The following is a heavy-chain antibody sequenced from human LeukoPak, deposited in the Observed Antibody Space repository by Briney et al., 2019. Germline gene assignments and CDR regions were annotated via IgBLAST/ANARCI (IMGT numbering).Heavy chain of an antibody. CDR2: IWYDGSNK. J-gene: IGHJ3*02. Sequence: PGGSLRLSCAASGFTFSSYGMHWVRQAPGKGLEWVAVIWYDGSNKYYADSVKGRFTISRDNSKNTLYLQMNSLRAEDTAVYYCARVKSYCYDSSGYYAFDIWGQGTMVTVSS. CDR3: ARVKSYCYDSSGYYAFDI. V-gene: IGHV3-33*01. CDR1: GFTFSSYG. D-gene: IGHD3-22*01.